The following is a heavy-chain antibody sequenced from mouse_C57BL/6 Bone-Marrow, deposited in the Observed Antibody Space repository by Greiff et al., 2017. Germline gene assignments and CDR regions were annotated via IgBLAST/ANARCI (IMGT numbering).Heavy chain of an antibody. J-gene: IGHJ3*01. Sequence: QVQLKQSGAELMKPWASVKLSCKATGYTFTGYWIEWVKQRPGHGLEWIGEILPGSGSTNYNEKFKGKATFTADTSSNTAYMQLSSLTTEDSAIYYCARPLYYDYSWFAYWGQWTLVTVSA. CDR3: ARPLYYDYSWFAY. CDR1: GYTFTGYW. CDR2: ILPGSGST. V-gene: IGHV1-9*01. D-gene: IGHD2-4*01.